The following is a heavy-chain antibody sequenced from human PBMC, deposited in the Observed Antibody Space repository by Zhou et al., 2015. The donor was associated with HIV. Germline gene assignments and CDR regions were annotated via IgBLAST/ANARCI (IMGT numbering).Heavy chain of an antibody. CDR1: GFTFSNYG. J-gene: IGHJ4*02. CDR3: AVSGSYGY. CDR2: ISYDGNNE. Sequence: QVQLVESGGGVVQPGRSLRLSCAASGFTFSNYGMHWVRQAPGKGLEWLAVISYDGNNEYYADSVKGRFTISRDNSKNTLYLQIHSLRAEDTAVYYCAVSGSYGYWGQGTLVTVAS. D-gene: IGHD1-26*01. V-gene: IGHV3-33*05.